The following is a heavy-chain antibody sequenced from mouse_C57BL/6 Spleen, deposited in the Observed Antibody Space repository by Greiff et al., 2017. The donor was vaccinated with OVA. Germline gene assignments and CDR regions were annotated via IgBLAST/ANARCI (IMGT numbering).Heavy chain of an antibody. D-gene: IGHD1-1*01. CDR1: GYTFTSYW. J-gene: IGHJ4*01. CDR3: ANYYGSSPYYYAMDY. V-gene: IGHV1-72*01. Sequence: QVHLQQPGAELVKPGASVKLSCKASGYTFTSYWMHWVKQRPGRGLEWIGRIDPNSGGTKYNEKFKSKATLTVDKPSSTAYMQLSSLTSEDSAVYEGANYYGSSPYYYAMDYWGQGTSVTVSS. CDR2: IDPNSGGT.